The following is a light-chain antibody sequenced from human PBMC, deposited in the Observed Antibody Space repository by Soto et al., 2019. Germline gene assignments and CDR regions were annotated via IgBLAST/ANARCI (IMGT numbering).Light chain of an antibody. CDR1: SSDVGAHNY. CDR2: EVS. J-gene: IGLJ1*01. CDR3: SSFTTSRAYV. V-gene: IGLV2-14*01. Sequence: QSALTQPASVSGSPGQSITISCTGTSSDVGAHNYVSWYQQQSGKAPKLLIHEVSNRPSGVSNRFSGSKSGNTASLTISGLQAEDEADYYCSSFTTSRAYVFGIGTKVTI.